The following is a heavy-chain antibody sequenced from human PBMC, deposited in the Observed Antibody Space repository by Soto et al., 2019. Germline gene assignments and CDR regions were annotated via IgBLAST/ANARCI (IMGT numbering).Heavy chain of an antibody. CDR2: ISTSSSYT. V-gene: IGHV3-21*01. CDR3: VPDVVAIAATGN. D-gene: IGHD2-15*01. J-gene: IGHJ4*02. CDR1: GFIFSSRS. Sequence: EAQLVESGGGLVKPGGSLRLSCAASGFIFSSRSMNWVRQAPGKGLEWVSSISTSSSYTQYADSVKGRFTISRDNAQNSLYLQMNSLRAEDTAVYYCVPDVVAIAATGNLGQGTLVTVSS.